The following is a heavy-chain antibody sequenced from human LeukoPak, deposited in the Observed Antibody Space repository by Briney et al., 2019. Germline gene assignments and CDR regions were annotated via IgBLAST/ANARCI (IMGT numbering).Heavy chain of an antibody. D-gene: IGHD3-22*01. CDR2: IKSKTDGETI. Sequence: PGGSLRLSCAASGFSLNNAWMSWVRQAPGKGLEWVSRIKSKTDGETIDYAAPVRGRSTISRDDSKNMVYLVMNNLKTEDTAVYYCTTSYYDSSGFRAWGQGTLVTVSS. J-gene: IGHJ4*02. V-gene: IGHV3-15*01. CDR1: GFSLNNAW. CDR3: TTSYYDSSGFRA.